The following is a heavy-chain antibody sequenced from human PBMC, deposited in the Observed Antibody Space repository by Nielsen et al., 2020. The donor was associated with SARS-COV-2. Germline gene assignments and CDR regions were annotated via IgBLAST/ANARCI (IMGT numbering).Heavy chain of an antibody. Sequence: SETLSLTCTVSGGSISSYYWSWIRQPPGKGLEWIGYIYYSGSTYYNPSLKSRFTISVDTSKNQFSLQLSSVTAADTAVYYCARVYCSDANYYPDYFDYWGQGTLVTVSS. D-gene: IGHD2-15*01. CDR2: IYYSGST. J-gene: IGHJ4*02. V-gene: IGHV4-59*08. CDR1: GGSISSYY. CDR3: ARVYCSDANYYPDYFDY.